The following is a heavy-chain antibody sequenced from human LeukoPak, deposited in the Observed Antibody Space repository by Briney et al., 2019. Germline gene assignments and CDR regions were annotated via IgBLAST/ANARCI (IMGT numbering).Heavy chain of an antibody. CDR2: ISYDGSNK. D-gene: IGHD6-6*01. Sequence: GGSLRLSCAASGFTFSSYGMHWVRQAPGKGLEWVAVISYDGSNKYYADSVKGRFTISRDNAKNSLYLQMNSLRAEDTAVYYCARDGEGSSSSDYWGQGTLVTVSS. CDR1: GFTFSSYG. CDR3: ARDGEGSSSSDY. V-gene: IGHV3-30*03. J-gene: IGHJ4*02.